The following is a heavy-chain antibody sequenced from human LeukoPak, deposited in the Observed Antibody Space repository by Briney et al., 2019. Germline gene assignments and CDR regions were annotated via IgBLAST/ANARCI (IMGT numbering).Heavy chain of an antibody. V-gene: IGHV3-23*01. CDR3: AKDVVSGDYSYFDY. J-gene: IGHJ4*02. Sequence: GGSLRLSCAASGFTFSSYAMSWVRQAPGKGLEWVSPISGRGGSTYYADSVKGRFTISRDNSKNTLYLQMNSLRAEDTAVYYCAKDVVSGDYSYFDYWGQGTLVTVSS. D-gene: IGHD4-17*01. CDR2: ISGRGGST. CDR1: GFTFSSYA.